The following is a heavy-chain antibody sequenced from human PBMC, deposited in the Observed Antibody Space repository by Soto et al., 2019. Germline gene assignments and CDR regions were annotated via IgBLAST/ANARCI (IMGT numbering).Heavy chain of an antibody. J-gene: IGHJ4*02. D-gene: IGHD3-10*01. CDR1: GFGFSTYW. CDR3: AKAPRGSGRDYYFDH. CDR2: INQDGSQE. V-gene: IGHV3-7*05. Sequence: EVQLVESGGGLVQPGGSLRLSCAASGFGFSTYWMSWVRQAPGKGLEWVANINQDGSQEYYVDSVKGRFTISRDNAKNSLYLQMNSLRDEDTAVYYCAKAPRGSGRDYYFDHWGQGTLMTVSS.